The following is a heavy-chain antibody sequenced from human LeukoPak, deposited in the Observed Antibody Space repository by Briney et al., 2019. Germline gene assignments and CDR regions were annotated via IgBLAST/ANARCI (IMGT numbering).Heavy chain of an antibody. V-gene: IGHV6-1*01. Sequence: SQTLSLTCAISGDSVSSNSAAWNWIRQSPSRGLEWLGRTYYRSKWYNDYAVSVKSRITINPDTSKNQFSLQLNSVTPEDTAVYYCARAAQQWLVNRLLYYYYMDVWGKGTTVTVSS. CDR1: GDSVSSNSAA. D-gene: IGHD6-19*01. CDR3: ARAAQQWLVNRLLYYYYMDV. CDR2: TYYRSKWYN. J-gene: IGHJ6*03.